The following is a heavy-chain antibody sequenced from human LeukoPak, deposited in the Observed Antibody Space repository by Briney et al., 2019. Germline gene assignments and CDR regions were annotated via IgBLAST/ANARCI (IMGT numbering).Heavy chain of an antibody. CDR1: GYSISSGYY. CDR3: ASGGGKVDTAMVTNY. V-gene: IGHV4-38-2*02. CDR2: IYHSGST. Sequence: PSETLPLTCTVSGYSISSGYYWGWIRQPPGKGLEWIGSIYHSGSTYHNPSLKSRVTISVDTSKNQFSLKLSSVTAADTAVYYCASGGGKVDTAMVTNYWGQGTLVTVSS. D-gene: IGHD5-18*01. J-gene: IGHJ4*02.